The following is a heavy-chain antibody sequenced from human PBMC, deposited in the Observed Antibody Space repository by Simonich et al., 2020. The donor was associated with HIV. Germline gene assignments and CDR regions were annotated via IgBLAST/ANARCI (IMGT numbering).Heavy chain of an antibody. CDR3: AKDRYSSSSGSFDY. D-gene: IGHD6-6*01. CDR2: ICWNSGSI. Sequence: EVQLVESGGGLVQPGRSLRLSCAASGFTFDDYAMHWVRQAPGKGLEWVSGICWNSGSIGYADSVKGRFTISRDNAKNSLYLQMNSLRAEDMALYYCAKDRYSSSSGSFDYWGQGTLVTVSS. CDR1: GFTFDDYA. V-gene: IGHV3-9*03. J-gene: IGHJ4*02.